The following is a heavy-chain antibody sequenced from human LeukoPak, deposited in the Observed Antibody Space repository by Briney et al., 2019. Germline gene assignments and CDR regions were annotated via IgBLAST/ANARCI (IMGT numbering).Heavy chain of an antibody. D-gene: IGHD5-12*01. CDR1: GGTFSTYA. V-gene: IGHV1-69*05. Sequence: ASVKVSCKASGGTFSTYAISWVRQAPGQGLEWMGGIIPIFDTANYAQKFQGRVTITTDESTSTAYMELSSLRSEDTAVYYCASRPIREYGGYVFFDYWGQGTLVTVSS. J-gene: IGHJ4*02. CDR3: ASRPIREYGGYVFFDY. CDR2: IIPIFDTA.